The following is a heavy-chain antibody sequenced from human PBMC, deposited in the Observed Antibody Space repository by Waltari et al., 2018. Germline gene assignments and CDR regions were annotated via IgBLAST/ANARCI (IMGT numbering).Heavy chain of an antibody. CDR2: ISSSGNTI. CDR3: ARQFAY. V-gene: IGHV3-48*03. Sequence: VQLVGSGGGLVQPGGSLRLSCATSGFTLSGNGKNWGRQAPGQGLGWVSYISSSGNTIYYAASVRGRFTISRDTANNSLYLQMNNLRAEDTAAYYCARQFAYWGQGALVTVSS. J-gene: IGHJ4*02. CDR1: GFTLSGNG.